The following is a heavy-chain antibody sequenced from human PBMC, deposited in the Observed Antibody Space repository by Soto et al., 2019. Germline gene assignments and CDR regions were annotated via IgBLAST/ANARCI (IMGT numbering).Heavy chain of an antibody. Sequence: EVQLLESGGGLVQPGGSLRLSCAASGFTFSSYAMSWVRQAPGKGLEWVSAISGSGGSTYYADSVKGRFTISRDNSKNTLYLQMNSLSAEDTAVYYCEAPVDTAMGPYFDYWGQGTLVTVSS. V-gene: IGHV3-23*01. CDR2: ISGSGGST. CDR1: GFTFSSYA. J-gene: IGHJ4*02. CDR3: EAPVDTAMGPYFDY. D-gene: IGHD5-18*01.